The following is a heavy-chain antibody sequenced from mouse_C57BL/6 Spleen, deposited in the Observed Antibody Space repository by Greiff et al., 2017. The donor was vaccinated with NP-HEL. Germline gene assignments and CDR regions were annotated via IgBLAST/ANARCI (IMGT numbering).Heavy chain of an antibody. D-gene: IGHD2-4*01. CDR3: ASRYDYDGAWFAY. V-gene: IGHV5-4*03. CDR1: GFTFSSYA. J-gene: IGHJ3*01. CDR2: ISDGGSYT. Sequence: EVMLVESGGGLVKPGGSLKLSCAASGFTFSSYAMSWVRQTPEKRLEWVATISDGGSYTYYPDNVKGRFTISRDNAKNNLYLQMSHLKSEDTAMYYCASRYDYDGAWFAYWGQGTLVTVSA.